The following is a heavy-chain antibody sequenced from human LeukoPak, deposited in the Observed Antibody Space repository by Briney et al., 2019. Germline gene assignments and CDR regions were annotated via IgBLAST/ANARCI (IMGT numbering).Heavy chain of an antibody. D-gene: IGHD3-22*01. CDR1: GGSFSGYY. V-gene: IGHV4-34*09. CDR2: INHSGST. CDR3: ASLDSSGYYEGY. Sequence: SETLSLTCAVYGGSFSGYYWTWIRQPPGKGLEWIGEINHSGSTYYNPSLKSRVTISVDTSKNQFSLKLSSVTAADTAVYYCASLDSSGYYEGYWGQGTLVTVSS. J-gene: IGHJ4*02.